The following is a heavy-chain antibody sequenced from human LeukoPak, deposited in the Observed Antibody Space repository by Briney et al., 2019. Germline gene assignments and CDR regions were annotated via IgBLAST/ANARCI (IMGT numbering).Heavy chain of an antibody. CDR1: GYTFTGYY. V-gene: IGHV1-2*06. J-gene: IGHJ4*02. CDR2: INPNSGGT. Sequence: ASVKVSCKASGYTFTGYYMHWVRQAPGQGLEWMGRINPNSGGTNYAQKFQGRVTMTRDTSISTAYMELSRLRSDDTAVYYCARGVVGESYYFDYWGQGTLVTVPS. D-gene: IGHD1-26*01. CDR3: ARGVVGESYYFDY.